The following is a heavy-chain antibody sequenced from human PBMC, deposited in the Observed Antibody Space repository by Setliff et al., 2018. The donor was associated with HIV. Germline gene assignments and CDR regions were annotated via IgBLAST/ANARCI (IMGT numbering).Heavy chain of an antibody. Sequence: GGSLRLSCAASGFTFSNYAMSWVRQAPGKGLEWVSAISGSGGSTYYADSVKGRFTISRDNSKNTLYLQMNSLRAEDTAVYYCAKGCGGDLPYYYYYMDVWGKGTTVTVSS. D-gene: IGHD2-21*02. CDR1: GFTFSNYA. CDR3: AKGCGGDLPYYYYYMDV. J-gene: IGHJ6*03. CDR2: ISGSGGST. V-gene: IGHV3-23*01.